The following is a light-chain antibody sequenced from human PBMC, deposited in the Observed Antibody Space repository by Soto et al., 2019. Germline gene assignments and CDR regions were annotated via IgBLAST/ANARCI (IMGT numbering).Light chain of an antibody. V-gene: IGKV3D-15*01. CDR1: QSVGSG. CDR3: QRNARGWT. CDR2: DAS. J-gene: IGKJ1*01. Sequence: EIVMTQSPATLSVSPGESATLSCRASQSVGSGLAWYQQRPGQAPRFLIYDASTRAPGIPARFSGSGSGTEFTLTISSLQSEDFAVYYCQRNARGWTFGQGTKVDIK.